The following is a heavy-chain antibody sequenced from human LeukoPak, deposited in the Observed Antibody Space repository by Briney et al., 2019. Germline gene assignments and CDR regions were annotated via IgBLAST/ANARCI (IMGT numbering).Heavy chain of an antibody. V-gene: IGHV4-34*01. CDR1: GGSFSGYY. CDR2: IYHSGST. Sequence: SETLSLTCAVYGGSFSGYYWSWIRQPPGKGLGWVGEIYHSGSTNYNPSLKSRVTISVDKSKNQCSLKLSSVTAADTAVYYCARDPTQGTRVRKYGLDVGGRETTVSVS. D-gene: IGHD3-10*01. J-gene: IGHJ6*04. CDR3: ARDPTQGTRVRKYGLDV.